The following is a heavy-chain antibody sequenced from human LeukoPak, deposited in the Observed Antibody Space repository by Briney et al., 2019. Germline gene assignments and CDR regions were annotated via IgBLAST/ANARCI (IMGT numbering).Heavy chain of an antibody. CDR2: IDYSGNT. Sequence: PSETLSLTCTVSGGSISSYYWTWIRQPPGKGLEWIGNIDYSGNTKYNPSLNSRATISVDTSKNHFSLKLSSVTAADTAVYYCARWYYDSSGYRYFDYWGQGTLVIVSS. D-gene: IGHD3-22*01. CDR3: ARWYYDSSGYRYFDY. CDR1: GGSISSYY. V-gene: IGHV4-59*12. J-gene: IGHJ4*02.